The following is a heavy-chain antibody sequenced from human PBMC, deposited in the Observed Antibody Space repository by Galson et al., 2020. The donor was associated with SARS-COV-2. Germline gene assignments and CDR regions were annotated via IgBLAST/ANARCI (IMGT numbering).Heavy chain of an antibody. CDR1: GYTFTNYY. J-gene: IGHJ4*02. D-gene: IGHD6-6*01. CDR2: ITPNGAHT. V-gene: IGHV1-46*01. CDR3: AREHDSMSSSAFDY. Sequence: ASVKVSCKASGYTFTNYYIHWVRQAPRQGLEWVGIITPNGAHTLYAQKFQGRVTLPWDTSTTTVYMELSGLRSDDTAMYYCAREHDSMSSSAFDYWGQGTLVTVS.